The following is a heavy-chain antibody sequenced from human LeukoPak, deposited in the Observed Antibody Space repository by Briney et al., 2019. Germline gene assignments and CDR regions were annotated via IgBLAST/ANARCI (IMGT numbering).Heavy chain of an antibody. CDR1: GFTFSSYS. CDR2: ISSSSSYI. Sequence: TPGGSLGLXCAASGFTFSSYSMNWVRQAPGKGLEWVSSISSSSSYIYYADSVKGRFTISRDNAKNSLYLQMNSLRAEDTAVYYCASGAAARLFDYWGQGTLVTVSS. V-gene: IGHV3-21*01. J-gene: IGHJ4*02. CDR3: ASGAAARLFDY. D-gene: IGHD2-2*01.